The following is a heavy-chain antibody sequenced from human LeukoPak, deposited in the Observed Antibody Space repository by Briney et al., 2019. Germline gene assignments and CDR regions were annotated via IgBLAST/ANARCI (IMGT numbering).Heavy chain of an antibody. V-gene: IGHV3-23*01. CDR2: FSGSGGST. J-gene: IGHJ4*02. CDR3: AKEGTIYSRGPYYFDY. Sequence: PGGSLRLSCAASGFTFSSYAMSWVRQAPGKGLEWVSAFSGSGGSTYYADSVKGRFTISRDNSKNTLYLQMNSLRAEDTAVYYCAKEGTIYSRGPYYFDYWGQGTLVTVSS. CDR1: GFTFSSYA. D-gene: IGHD4-11*01.